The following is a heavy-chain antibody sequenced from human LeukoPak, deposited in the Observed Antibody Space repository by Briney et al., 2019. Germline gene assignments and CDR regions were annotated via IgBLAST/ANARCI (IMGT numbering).Heavy chain of an antibody. D-gene: IGHD6-13*01. Sequence: GASVKVSCKASGGTFSSYAISWVRQAPGQGLEWMGRIIPILGIANYAQKFQGRVTITADKSTSTAYVELSSLRSEDTAVYYCARDEAAGEFDYWGQGTLVTVSS. CDR2: IIPILGIA. CDR1: GGTFSSYA. CDR3: ARDEAAGEFDY. V-gene: IGHV1-69*04. J-gene: IGHJ4*02.